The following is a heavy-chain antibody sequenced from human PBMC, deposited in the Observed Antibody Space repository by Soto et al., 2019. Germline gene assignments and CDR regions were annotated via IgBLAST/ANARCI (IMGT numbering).Heavy chain of an antibody. D-gene: IGHD2-15*01. CDR2: INPNSGGT. Sequence: ASVKVSCKASGYTFTGYYRHWVRQAPGQGLEWMGWINPNSGGTNYAQKFQGWVTMTRDTSISTAYMELSRLRSDDTAVYYCARGGGERYCSGGSCYATSRRYYYYYMDVWGKGTTVTVSS. V-gene: IGHV1-2*04. CDR3: ARGGGERYCSGGSCYATSRRYYYYYMDV. J-gene: IGHJ6*03. CDR1: GYTFTGYY.